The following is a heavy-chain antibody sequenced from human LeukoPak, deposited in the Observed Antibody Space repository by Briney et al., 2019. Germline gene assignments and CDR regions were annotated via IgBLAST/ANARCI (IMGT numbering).Heavy chain of an antibody. D-gene: IGHD4/OR15-4a*01. J-gene: IGHJ3*02. Sequence: QPGGSLRLSCAASGFTFTNYWMSWVRQAPGKGLELVANIKQDRSEKYYVDSEKGRFTISRDNAKNSLYLQMNSLRAEDTAVYYCAIGANPGALDIWGQGTMVTVSS. CDR3: AIGANPGALDI. V-gene: IGHV3-7*01. CDR2: IKQDRSEK. CDR1: GFTFTNYW.